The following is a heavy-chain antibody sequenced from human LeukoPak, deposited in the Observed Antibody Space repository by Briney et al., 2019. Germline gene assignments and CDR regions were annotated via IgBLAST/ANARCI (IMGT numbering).Heavy chain of an antibody. CDR3: AKLFKAYSSSWIDY. J-gene: IGHJ4*02. CDR1: GFTFSDYY. CDR2: ISHSSGFT. V-gene: IGHV3-11*03. Sequence: GGSLRLSCAASGFTFSDYYMSWIRQAPGQGLEWVAYISHSSGFTNYADSVKGRFAISRDNAKNSLYLQMDSLRAEDTATYYCAKLFKAYSSSWIDYWGQGNLVTVSS. D-gene: IGHD6-13*01.